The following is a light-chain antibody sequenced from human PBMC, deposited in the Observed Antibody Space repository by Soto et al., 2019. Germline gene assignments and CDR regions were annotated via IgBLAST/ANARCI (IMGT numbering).Light chain of an antibody. CDR3: QQYNSYSPLT. CDR2: KAY. V-gene: IGKV1-5*03. Sequence: DIQLTQSPSTLSSSVGDRVPLTCRASQSISSWLAWYQQKPGKAPKLMIYKAYSLESGVPSTFRGSGSGTEFTLTISSLQPDDFATYYCQQYNSYSPLTCGGGTKVDIK. CDR1: QSISSW. J-gene: IGKJ4*01.